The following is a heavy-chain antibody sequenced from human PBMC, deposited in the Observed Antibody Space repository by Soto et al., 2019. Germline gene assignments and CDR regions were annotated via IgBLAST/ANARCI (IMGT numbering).Heavy chain of an antibody. Sequence: EVQLLESGGGLVQPGGSLRLSCAASGFTFRSYAMSWVRQAPGKGLDWVSGISVSGGSTYYADSVKGRFTISRDNSKNTLYLQMNSLRAEDTAVYYCAREGGEPPHYYYYYGMDVWGQGTTVTVSS. V-gene: IGHV3-23*01. CDR1: GFTFRSYA. CDR3: AREGGEPPHYYYYYGMDV. D-gene: IGHD3-16*01. CDR2: ISVSGGST. J-gene: IGHJ6*02.